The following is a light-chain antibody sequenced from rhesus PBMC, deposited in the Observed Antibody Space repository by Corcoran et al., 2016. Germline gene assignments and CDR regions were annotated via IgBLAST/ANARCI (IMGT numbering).Light chain of an antibody. J-gene: IGLJ6*01. CDR2: DVS. Sequence: QSALTQPPSVSKSLGQSVTISCTGTSSDIGGYNDVSWYQQHPGTAPRLLIYDVSKRPSGVSDRFSGSKSGNTASLTISGLQAEDEADYYGCSYWSGSTFVFGSGTKLTVL. V-gene: IGLV2S9*01. CDR3: CSYWSGSTFV. CDR1: SSDIGGYND.